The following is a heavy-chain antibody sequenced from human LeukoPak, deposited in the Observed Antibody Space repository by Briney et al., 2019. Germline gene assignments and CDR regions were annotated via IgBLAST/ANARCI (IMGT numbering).Heavy chain of an antibody. D-gene: IGHD4-23*01. CDR2: TYYRSKWYN. J-gene: IGHJ5*02. V-gene: IGHV6-1*01. CDR1: GDSVSSNSAT. CDR3: ARGDGNGNWFDP. Sequence: SQTLSLTCAISGDSVSSNSATWHWIRQSPSRGLEWLGRTYYRSKWYNDYAVSVKSRITINPETFKNQFSLQLNSVTPEDTAVYYCARGDGNGNWFDPWGQGTLVTVSS.